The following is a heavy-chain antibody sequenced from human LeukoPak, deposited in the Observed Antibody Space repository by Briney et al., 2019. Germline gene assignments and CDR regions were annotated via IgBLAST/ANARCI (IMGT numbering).Heavy chain of an antibody. V-gene: IGHV3-74*01. Sequence: PGGSLRLSCAASGFTFSTYWMHWVRQAPGKGLVWVSRINRDGSSTSYADSVKGRFTISRDNAKNTLYLQMNSLRAEDTAVYYCARDGYSGLYNWFDPWGQGTLVTVSS. CDR2: INRDGSST. J-gene: IGHJ5*02. D-gene: IGHD1-26*01. CDR1: GFTFSTYW. CDR3: ARDGYSGLYNWFDP.